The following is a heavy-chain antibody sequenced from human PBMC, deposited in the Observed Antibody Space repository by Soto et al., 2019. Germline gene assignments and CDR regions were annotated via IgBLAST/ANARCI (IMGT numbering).Heavy chain of an antibody. J-gene: IGHJ6*04. V-gene: IGHV1-69*13. D-gene: IGHD2-15*01. Sequence: SVEVSSKASGGTFSSYAISWGRQAPGQGLEWMGGIIPIFGTANYAQKFQGRVTITADESTSTAYMGLSRLRPEDTAVYYCARTRILAIPSAGDSYYYGMNGWGRGTT. CDR2: IIPIFGTA. CDR1: GGTFSSYA. CDR3: ARTRILAIPSAGDSYYYGMNG.